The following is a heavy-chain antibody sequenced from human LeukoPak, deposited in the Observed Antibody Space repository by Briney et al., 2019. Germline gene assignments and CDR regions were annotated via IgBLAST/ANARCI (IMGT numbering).Heavy chain of an antibody. Sequence: GRSLRLSCAASGFTFSSYGMHWVRQAPGKGLGWVAVIWYDGSNKYYADSVKGRFTISRDNSKNTLYLQMNSLRAEDTAVYYCARDVRRFPDYWGQGTLVTVSS. CDR1: GFTFSSYG. V-gene: IGHV3-33*01. CDR2: IWYDGSNK. J-gene: IGHJ4*02. D-gene: IGHD3-10*01. CDR3: ARDVRRFPDY.